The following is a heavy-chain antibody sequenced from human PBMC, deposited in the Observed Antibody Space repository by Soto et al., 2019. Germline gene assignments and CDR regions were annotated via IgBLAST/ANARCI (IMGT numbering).Heavy chain of an antibody. D-gene: IGHD3-10*01. Sequence: PSETLSLTCTVSGGSISSYYWSWIRQPPGKGLEWIGEINHSGSTNYNPSLKSRVTISVDTSKNQFSLKLSSVTAADTAVYYCARGRNYYRYFDYWGQGTLVTVSS. V-gene: IGHV4-34*01. CDR3: ARGRNYYRYFDY. J-gene: IGHJ4*02. CDR2: INHSGST. CDR1: GGSISSYY.